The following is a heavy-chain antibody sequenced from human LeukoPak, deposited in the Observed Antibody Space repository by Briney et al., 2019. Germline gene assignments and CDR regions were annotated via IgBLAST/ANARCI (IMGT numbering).Heavy chain of an antibody. Sequence: SETLSLTCAVPGGSISSGGYSWSWIRQPPGKGLEWIGYIYHSGSTYYNPSLKSRVTISVDRSKNQFSLKLSSVTAADTAVYYCARADTDGSGSQFDYWGQGTLVTVSS. J-gene: IGHJ4*02. CDR3: ARADTDGSGSQFDY. V-gene: IGHV4-30-2*01. CDR1: GGSISSGGYS. CDR2: IYHSGST. D-gene: IGHD3-10*01.